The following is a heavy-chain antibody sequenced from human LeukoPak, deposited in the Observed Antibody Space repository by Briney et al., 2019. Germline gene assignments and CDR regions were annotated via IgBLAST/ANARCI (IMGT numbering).Heavy chain of an antibody. V-gene: IGHV1-18*01. CDR1: GYTFSSDG. D-gene: IGHD5-18*01. J-gene: IGHJ3*02. CDR3: ARGAMALYAFDI. CDR2: ISAYNGNT. Sequence: AAAKVSCKVSGYTFSSDGISRVRQAPEQRLEWMGWISAYNGNTNYAQKLQGRVTMTTDTSTSTAYMELRSLRSADTAVYYCARGAMALYAFDIWGQGTMVTVSS.